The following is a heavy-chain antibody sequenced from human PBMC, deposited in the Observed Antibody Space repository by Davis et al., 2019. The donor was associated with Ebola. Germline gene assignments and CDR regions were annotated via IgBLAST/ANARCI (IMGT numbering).Heavy chain of an antibody. Sequence: GESLKISCAASGFTFSSYWMSWVRQAPGKGLEWVANIKQDGSEKYYVDSVKGRFTISRDNAKNSLYLQMNSLRAEDTAVYYCARGGTLYGMDVWGQGTTVTVSS. J-gene: IGHJ6*02. CDR1: GFTFSSYW. CDR3: ARGGTLYGMDV. V-gene: IGHV3-7*01. D-gene: IGHD1-1*01. CDR2: IKQDGSEK.